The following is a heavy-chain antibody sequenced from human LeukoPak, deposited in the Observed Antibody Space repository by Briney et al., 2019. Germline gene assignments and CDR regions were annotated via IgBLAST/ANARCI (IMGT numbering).Heavy chain of an antibody. Sequence: GGSLRLSCVASEFTFSTYWMIWVRQAPEKGLEWVANIKQDGSEEYYVDSVKGRFTISRDNAKNSLSLQMNGLRVEDTAVYYCARYNSRSGGMDVWGQGTTVTVSS. D-gene: IGHD6-13*01. J-gene: IGHJ6*02. CDR1: EFTFSTYW. CDR3: ARYNSRSGGMDV. CDR2: IKQDGSEE. V-gene: IGHV3-7*01.